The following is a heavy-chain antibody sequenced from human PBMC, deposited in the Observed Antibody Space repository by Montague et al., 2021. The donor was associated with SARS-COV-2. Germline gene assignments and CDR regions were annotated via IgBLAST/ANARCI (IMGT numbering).Heavy chain of an antibody. CDR2: MYHTGTT. V-gene: IGHV4-4*02. D-gene: IGHD6-13*01. Sequence: SETLSLTCAVSGASISSTNWCTWVRQPPGKGLEWIGEMYHTGTTNYNPYLMSRVTISLDESKNQFSLKMTSVTAADTAVYYWAGVEAQQLAHYWGQGTLVTVSS. J-gene: IGHJ4*02. CDR1: GASISSTNW. CDR3: AGVEAQQLAHY.